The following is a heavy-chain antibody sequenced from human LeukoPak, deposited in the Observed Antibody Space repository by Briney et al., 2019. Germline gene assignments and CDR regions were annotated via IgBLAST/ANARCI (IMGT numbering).Heavy chain of an antibody. D-gene: IGHD2-2*01. V-gene: IGHV3-30*04. CDR1: GFTFSSYA. CDR3: ARVLCRDIVVVPAENYYGMDV. J-gene: IGHJ6*04. CDR2: ISYDGSNK. Sequence: GGFLRLSCEDSGFTFSSYAMHWVRQAPGKGLEWVAVISYDGSNKYYADSVKGRFTISRDNSKNTLYLQMNSLRAEDTAVYYCARVLCRDIVVVPAENYYGMDVWGKGTTVTVSS.